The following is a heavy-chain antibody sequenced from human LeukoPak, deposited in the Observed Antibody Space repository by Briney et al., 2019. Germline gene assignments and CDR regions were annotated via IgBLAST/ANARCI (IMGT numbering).Heavy chain of an antibody. V-gene: IGHV3-9*01. CDR2: ISWNSGSI. J-gene: IGHJ5*02. Sequence: GGSLRLSCAASGFTFDDYAMPWVRQAPGKGLEWVSGISWNSGSIGYADSVKGRFTISRDNAKNSLYLQMNSLRAEDTALYYCAKGYCSSTSCPRDWFDPWGQGTLVTVSS. CDR3: AKGYCSSTSCPRDWFDP. D-gene: IGHD2-2*01. CDR1: GFTFDDYA.